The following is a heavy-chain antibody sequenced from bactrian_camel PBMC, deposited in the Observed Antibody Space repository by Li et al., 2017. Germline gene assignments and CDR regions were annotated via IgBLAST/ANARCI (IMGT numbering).Heavy chain of an antibody. V-gene: IGHV3S53*01. CDR1: RLITVTKT. J-gene: IGHJ4*01. D-gene: IGHD4*01. CDR3: AAEVPPHAGGLDYSGTASMNPLCPTRGY. Sequence: VQLVESGGGSVQPGGSLRLSCAHSRLITVTKTMAWFRQVPGKEREGVAAHPVGSMLTYYAEPVKGRFTISEDNARNTLYLQLNSLKPEDTGMYYCAAEVPPHAGGLDYSGTASMNPLCPTRGYWGQGTQVTVS. CDR2: HPVGSMLT.